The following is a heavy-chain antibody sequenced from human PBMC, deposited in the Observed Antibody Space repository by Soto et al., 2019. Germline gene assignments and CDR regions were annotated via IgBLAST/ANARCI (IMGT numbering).Heavy chain of an antibody. D-gene: IGHD3-3*01. V-gene: IGHV4-59*01. CDR1: GGSITSYY. Sequence: QVQLQESGPGLVKPSETLSLICTVSGGSITSYYWTWIRQPPGKGLEWIGYINYSGSTNYNPSLKSRITMSVDTSKNQFSLKLSSVTAADTAVYFCARVAYDFWSGWGGAGYYYYLDVWVKGTTVTVSS. CDR2: INYSGST. CDR3: ARVAYDFWSGWGGAGYYYYLDV. J-gene: IGHJ6*03.